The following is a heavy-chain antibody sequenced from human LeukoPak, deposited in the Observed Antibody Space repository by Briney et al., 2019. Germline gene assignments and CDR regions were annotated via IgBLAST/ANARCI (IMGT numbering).Heavy chain of an antibody. D-gene: IGHD5-12*01. Sequence: SETLYLTCTVSDGSISSGSYYWSWIRQPAGKGLEWIGRIYTSGSTNYNPSLKSRVTISVDTSKNHFSLKLSSVTAADTAVYYCARADVLYSGCHFDYWGQGTLVTVSS. CDR1: DGSISSGSYY. V-gene: IGHV4-61*02. CDR3: ARADVLYSGCHFDY. CDR2: IYTSGST. J-gene: IGHJ4*02.